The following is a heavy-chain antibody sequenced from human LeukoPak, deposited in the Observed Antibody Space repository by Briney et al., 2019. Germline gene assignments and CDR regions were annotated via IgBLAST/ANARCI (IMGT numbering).Heavy chain of an antibody. D-gene: IGHD3-22*01. CDR1: GYTFTSYY. J-gene: IGHJ4*02. CDR3: ARDDYYYDSSGYTYYFDY. Sequence: GASVKVSCKASGYTFTSYYMHWVRQAPGQGREGMGIINPSGGSTSNAQKFQGRVTMTRDTSTSTVYMELSSLRSEDTAVYYCARDDYYYDSSGYTYYFDYWGQGTLVTVSS. CDR2: INPSGGST. V-gene: IGHV1-46*01.